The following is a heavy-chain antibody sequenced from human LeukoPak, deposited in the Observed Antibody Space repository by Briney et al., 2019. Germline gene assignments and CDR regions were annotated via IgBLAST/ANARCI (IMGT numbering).Heavy chain of an antibody. CDR1: GFTFIYYG. J-gene: IGHJ4*02. Sequence: PGGSLRLSCTASGFTFIYYGMHWVRQAPGKGLEWVAVMWSNGYSRYYADSVKGRFTISRDNSKNTLYLEMNSLRAEDTAVYSCARDFDTSGHYLFDHWGQGTLVSVSS. CDR3: ARDFDTSGHYLFDH. D-gene: IGHD3-22*01. V-gene: IGHV3-33*01. CDR2: MWSNGYSR.